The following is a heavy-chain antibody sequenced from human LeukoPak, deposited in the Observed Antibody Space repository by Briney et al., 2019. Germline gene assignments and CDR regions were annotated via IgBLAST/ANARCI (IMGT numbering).Heavy chain of an antibody. CDR2: ISSSSSYI. V-gene: IGHV3-21*01. J-gene: IGHJ4*02. D-gene: IGHD2-15*01. CDR1: GFTFSSYS. Sequence: PGGSLRLSCAASGFTFSSYSMNWVRQAPGKGLEWVSSISSSSSYIYYADSVKGRFTISRDNAKNSLYLQMNSLRAEDTAVYYCARVGRQFCSGGSCYTLDYWGQGTLVTVSS. CDR3: ARVGRQFCSGGSCYTLDY.